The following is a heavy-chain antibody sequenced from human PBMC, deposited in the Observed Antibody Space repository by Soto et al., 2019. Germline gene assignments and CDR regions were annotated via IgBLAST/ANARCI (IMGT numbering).Heavy chain of an antibody. D-gene: IGHD2-15*01. J-gene: IGHJ4*02. Sequence: GESLKISCAASGFTFSSYVMSWVRQAPGKGLEWVSAISGSGGSTYYADSVKGRFTISRDNSKNTLYLQMNSLRAEDTAVYYCARKYCSGGSCYGTFDYWGQGTLVTVSS. CDR3: ARKYCSGGSCYGTFDY. CDR2: ISGSGGST. CDR1: GFTFSSYV. V-gene: IGHV3-23*01.